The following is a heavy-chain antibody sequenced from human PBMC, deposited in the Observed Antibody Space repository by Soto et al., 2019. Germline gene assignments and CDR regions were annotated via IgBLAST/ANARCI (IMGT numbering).Heavy chain of an antibody. CDR1: GGTFSSYT. CDR2: IIPIRGIA. D-gene: IGHD5-18*01. V-gene: IGHV1-69*02. Sequence: ASVKVSCKASGGTFSSYTISWVRQAPGQGLEWMGRIIPIRGIANYAQKFQGRVTMTTDTSTSTAYMELSRLRSDDTAVYYCARQYSSARNAFDIRGQGTMVTVSS. J-gene: IGHJ3*02. CDR3: ARQYSSARNAFDI.